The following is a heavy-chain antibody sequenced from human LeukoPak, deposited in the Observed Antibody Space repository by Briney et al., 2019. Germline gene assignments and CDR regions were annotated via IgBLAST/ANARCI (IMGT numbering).Heavy chain of an antibody. CDR1: GPCFTNHW. CDR3: ARRPYSGSPNWFDP. V-gene: IGHV5-51*01. CDR2: INLGDSDT. D-gene: IGHD1-26*01. J-gene: IGHJ5*02. Sequence: GASLEISCEASGPCFTNHWIGWVRQMPGKGLEWMGIINLGDSDTKYSPSFQGQVTISLDKSISTAYLQWRSLKASDTAMYYCARRPYSGSPNWFDPWGQGTLVTVSS.